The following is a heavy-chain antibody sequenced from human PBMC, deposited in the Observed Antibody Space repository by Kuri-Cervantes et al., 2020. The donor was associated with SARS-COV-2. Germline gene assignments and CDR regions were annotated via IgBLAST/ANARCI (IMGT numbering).Heavy chain of an antibody. CDR3: ARDFDSSGYYPIGEYFQH. V-gene: IGHV1-18*01. Sequence: ASVKVSCKASGYTFTSYGISWVRQAPGQGLEWMGWISAYNGNTNYAQKLQGRVTMTTDTSTSTVYMELSSLRSEDTAVYYCARDFDSSGYYPIGEYFQHWGQGTLVTVSS. D-gene: IGHD3-22*01. CDR2: ISAYNGNT. J-gene: IGHJ1*01. CDR1: GYTFTSYG.